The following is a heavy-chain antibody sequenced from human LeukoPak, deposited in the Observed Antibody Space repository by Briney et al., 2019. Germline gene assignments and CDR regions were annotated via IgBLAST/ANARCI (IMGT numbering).Heavy chain of an antibody. CDR3: VRAPGAYYFDY. D-gene: IGHD4-17*01. J-gene: IGHJ4*02. CDR1: GYSISSGYY. CDR2: IYHNGGT. V-gene: IGHV4-38-2*01. Sequence: NTSETLSLTCAVSGYSISSGYYWGWIRQPPEKGLEWIGSIYHNGGTYDNPSLKSRVSISVDTSKNQFSLKLSSVIAADTAIYYCVRAPGAYYFDYWGQGTLVTVSS.